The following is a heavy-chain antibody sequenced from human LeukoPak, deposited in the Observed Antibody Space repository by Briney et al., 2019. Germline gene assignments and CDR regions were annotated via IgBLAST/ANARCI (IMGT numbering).Heavy chain of an antibody. CDR1: GFTFSSYA. V-gene: IGHV3-23*01. J-gene: IGHJ4*02. CDR2: ISGSGGST. CDR3: AKDRLRFLEWLLVY. Sequence: GGSLRLSCAASGFTFSSYALSWVRQAPGKGLEWVSAISGSGGSTYYADSVKGRFTISRDNSKNTLYPQMNSLRAEDTAVYYCAKDRLRFLEWLLVYWGQGTLVTVSS. D-gene: IGHD3-3*01.